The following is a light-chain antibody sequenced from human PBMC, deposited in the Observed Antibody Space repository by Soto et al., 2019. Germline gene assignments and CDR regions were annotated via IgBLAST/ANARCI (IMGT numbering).Light chain of an antibody. Sequence: IVLTQAPATLPLFLGQCLPLYGTAQQSGSSYSAWYQQKPSQAPRLLNDDASNRGTGIPARFSGSGSGTDFPLTISRLDPEDSAVYYCQQNGNSGTFGQGTKVDIK. V-gene: IGKV3-11*01. J-gene: IGKJ1*01. CDR2: DAS. CDR1: QSGSSY. CDR3: QQNGNSGT.